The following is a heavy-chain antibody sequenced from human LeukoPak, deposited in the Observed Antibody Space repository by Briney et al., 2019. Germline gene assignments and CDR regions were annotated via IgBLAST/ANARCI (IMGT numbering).Heavy chain of an antibody. CDR3: AKNPNGDYVGAFDT. V-gene: IGHV3-23*01. J-gene: IGHJ3*02. D-gene: IGHD4-17*01. CDR1: GFTFSAYG. CDR2: MGVSGDNV. Sequence: GGSLRLSCAAPGFTFSAYGVTWVRQAPGKGLEWVSSMGVSGDNVHYADSVKGRFAISRDNSKNTLYLQMNSLRAEDAAVYYCAKNPNGDYVGAFDTWGQGTMVIVSS.